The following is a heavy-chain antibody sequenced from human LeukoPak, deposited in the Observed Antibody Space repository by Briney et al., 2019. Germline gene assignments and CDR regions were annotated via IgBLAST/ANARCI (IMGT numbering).Heavy chain of an antibody. CDR2: IRYDGSNK. CDR1: GFTFSSYG. Sequence: GGSLRLSCAASGFTFSSYGMHWVRQAPGKGLEWVAFIRYDGSNKYYADSVKGRFTISRDNSKNTLYLQMNSLRAEDTAVYYCAKDEEPGYSSSSRGPDDAFDIWGQGTMVTVSS. V-gene: IGHV3-30*02. D-gene: IGHD6-6*01. CDR3: AKDEEPGYSSSSRGPDDAFDI. J-gene: IGHJ3*02.